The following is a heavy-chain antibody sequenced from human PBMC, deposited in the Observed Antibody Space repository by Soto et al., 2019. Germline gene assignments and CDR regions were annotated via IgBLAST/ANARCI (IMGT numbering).Heavy chain of an antibody. Sequence: SETLSLTCTVSGGSISSGSYYWSWSRQRPGQGLEWIGYISYSGSTYYNPSLKSRLTISADTSKNQFALKLSSVAAADTAVYYCARGNSSNMIVMFLDSWGQGTLVTVSS. V-gene: IGHV4-31*03. D-gene: IGHD3-22*01. CDR2: ISYSGST. CDR1: GGSISSGSYY. CDR3: ARGNSSNMIVMFLDS. J-gene: IGHJ4*02.